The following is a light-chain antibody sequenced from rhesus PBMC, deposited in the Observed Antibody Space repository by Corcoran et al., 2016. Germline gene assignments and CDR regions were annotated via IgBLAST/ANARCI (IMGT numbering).Light chain of an antibody. CDR2: VAS. CDR3: QQHKSYPRT. V-gene: IGKV1-25*01. Sequence: DIQMTQSPSSLSASVGDRVTITCRASQGITNYFAWYQHKPGKAPKLLIDVASTLQSGIPSRFSGSGAGTDFTITISSLQPEDFATYYCQQHKSYPRTFGQGTKVEVK. CDR1: QGITNY. J-gene: IGKJ1*01.